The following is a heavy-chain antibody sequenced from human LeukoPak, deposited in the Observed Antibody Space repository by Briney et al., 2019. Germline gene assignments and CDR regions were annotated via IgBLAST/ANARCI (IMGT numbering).Heavy chain of an antibody. CDR2: IYNTGST. J-gene: IGHJ6*03. V-gene: IGHV4-59*01. D-gene: IGHD3-3*01. Sequence: SETLSLTCTVSGASITSYYWIWIRQPPGKGLEWIGYIYNTGSTSYNPSLKSRVTISEDTSKNQFSLKLSSVTAADTTVYYCARGGDYDFWSGYSNYYYMDVWGKGTTVTVSS. CDR3: ARGGDYDFWSGYSNYYYMDV. CDR1: GASITSYY.